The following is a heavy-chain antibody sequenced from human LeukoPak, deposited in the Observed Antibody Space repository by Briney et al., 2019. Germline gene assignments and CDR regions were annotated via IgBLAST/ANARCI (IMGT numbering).Heavy chain of an antibody. CDR1: GGSISSYY. V-gene: IGHV4-59*01. Sequence: SETLSLTCTVSGGSISSYYWSWIRQPPGKGLEWIGYIYYSGSTNYYPSLKSRVTISVDTSKNQFSLKLSSVTAADTAVYYCASLPGRGSGSYYPRHPAWGQGTLVTVSS. D-gene: IGHD3-10*01. CDR3: ASLPGRGSGSYYPRHPA. CDR2: IYYSGST. J-gene: IGHJ5*02.